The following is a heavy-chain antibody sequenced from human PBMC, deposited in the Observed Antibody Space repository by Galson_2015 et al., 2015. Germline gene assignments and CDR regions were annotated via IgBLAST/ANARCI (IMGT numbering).Heavy chain of an antibody. CDR1: GFTFSSYS. Sequence: SLRLSCAASGFTFSSYSMNWVRQAPGKGLEWVSYITRDSSSTYYADSVKGRFTISRDNAKYSLFLQMDSLRDEDTAVYYCVRDHIFAFDIWGQGTMVTVSS. V-gene: IGHV3-48*02. CDR3: VRDHIFAFDI. J-gene: IGHJ3*02. CDR2: ITRDSSST.